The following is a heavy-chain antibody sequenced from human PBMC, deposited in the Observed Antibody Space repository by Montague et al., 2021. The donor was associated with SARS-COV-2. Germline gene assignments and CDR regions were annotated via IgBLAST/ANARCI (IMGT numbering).Heavy chain of an antibody. Sequence: SLRLSCAASGLTVSANYMNWVRQAPGKGLEWVSVISGGDTTYYADSVKGRFTISRHTSRNTLFLEMNSLTAEDTAVYHCARDVGAYSGRPGAFDIWGQGTLVTVAS. D-gene: IGHD2-21*01. V-gene: IGHV3-53*04. CDR2: ISGGDTT. CDR1: GLTVSANY. CDR3: ARDVGAYSGRPGAFDI. J-gene: IGHJ3*02.